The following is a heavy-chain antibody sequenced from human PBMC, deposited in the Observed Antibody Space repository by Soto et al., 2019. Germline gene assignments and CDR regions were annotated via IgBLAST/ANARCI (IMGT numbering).Heavy chain of an antibody. CDR3: ARYAATGHFDY. Sequence: GGSLRLSCAVSGFTFSTYWMSWVRQAPGEGLEWVANIKEDGSEKYYVDSVKGRFTISRDNAKNSLYLQMNSLRVEDTTVYYCARYAATGHFDYWGQGTLVTVSS. CDR1: GFTFSTYW. J-gene: IGHJ4*02. D-gene: IGHD2-2*01. V-gene: IGHV3-7*03. CDR2: IKEDGSEK.